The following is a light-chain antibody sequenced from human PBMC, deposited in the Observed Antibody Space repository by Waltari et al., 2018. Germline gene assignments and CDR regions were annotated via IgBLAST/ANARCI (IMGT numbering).Light chain of an antibody. Sequence: AIQLTQSPSSLAASVGDRVTITCRTSQGISSAVAWYQQKPGKVPNLLIYDASRLERVVPDRFSGSGSGTDFTLTISSLQAEDVAVYYCQQYYGVPYTFGQGTKLEI. CDR2: DAS. V-gene: IGKV1-13*02. CDR1: QGISSA. J-gene: IGKJ2*01. CDR3: QQYYGVPYT.